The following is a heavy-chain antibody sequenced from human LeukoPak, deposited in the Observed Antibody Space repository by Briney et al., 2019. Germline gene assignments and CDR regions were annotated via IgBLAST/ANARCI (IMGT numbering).Heavy chain of an antibody. CDR1: GGSISSYY. D-gene: IGHD3-10*01. Sequence: PSETLSLTCTVSGGSISSYYWSWIWQPPGKGLEWIGYIYYSGSTNYNPSLKSRVTISVDTSKNQFSLKLSSVTAADTAVYYCARERVVRGVIARDDAFDIWGQGTMVTVSS. CDR3: ARERVVRGVIARDDAFDI. J-gene: IGHJ3*02. V-gene: IGHV4-59*01. CDR2: IYYSGST.